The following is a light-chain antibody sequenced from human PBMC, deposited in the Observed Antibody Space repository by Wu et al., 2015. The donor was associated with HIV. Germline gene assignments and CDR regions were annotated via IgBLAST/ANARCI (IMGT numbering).Light chain of an antibody. CDR1: QSVSSSF. CDR2: GAS. Sequence: EIVLTQSPATLSLSPGERATLSCRASQSVSSSFLSWYQQKPGQAPRLLIYGASSRATGIPDRFSGSGSGTDFTLTISRLEPEDFAVYYCQQSGSSPWTFGQGTKVEIK. CDR3: QQSGSSPWT. V-gene: IGKV3-20*01. J-gene: IGKJ1*01.